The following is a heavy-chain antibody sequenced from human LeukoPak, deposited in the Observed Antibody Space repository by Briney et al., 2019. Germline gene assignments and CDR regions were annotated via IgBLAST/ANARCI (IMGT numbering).Heavy chain of an antibody. CDR2: IIPIFGTT. Sequence: SVKVSCKASGGTFSGNGITWVRQAPGQGLEWMGGIIPIFGTTKYAQKFQGRVAITTDESTSTAYMELSSLRSDDTAAYYCARDYSGSYYGWFDPWGQGTLVTVSS. V-gene: IGHV1-69*05. J-gene: IGHJ5*02. CDR3: ARDYSGSYYGWFDP. CDR1: GGTFSGNG. D-gene: IGHD1-26*01.